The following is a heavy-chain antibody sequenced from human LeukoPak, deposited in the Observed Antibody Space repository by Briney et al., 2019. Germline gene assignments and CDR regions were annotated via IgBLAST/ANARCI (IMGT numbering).Heavy chain of an antibody. CDR1: GFTFSSYS. V-gene: IGHV3-21*01. D-gene: IGHD6-6*01. CDR2: ISSSSSYI. J-gene: IGHJ4*02. CDR3: AREEKQLELDY. Sequence: GGSLRLSCAASGFTFSSYSMNWVRQAPGKGLEWVSSISSSSSYIYYADSVKGRFTISRGNAKNSLYLQMNSLRAEDTAVYYCAREEKQLELDYWGQGTLVTVSS.